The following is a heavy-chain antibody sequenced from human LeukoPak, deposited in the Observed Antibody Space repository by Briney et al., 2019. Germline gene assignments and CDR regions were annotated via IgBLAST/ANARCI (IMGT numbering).Heavy chain of an antibody. V-gene: IGHV3-23*01. Sequence: QPGGSLRLSCAASRFTFNSYAMSWVRQAPGKGLEWDSVIGGSNGITFYVGSVKGRFTISRDNSKDTLYLQMNSLRAEDTAVYYCVKETGSAVGSTDFDYWGQGTLVTVSS. CDR1: RFTFNSYA. CDR2: IGGSNGIT. D-gene: IGHD4-17*01. CDR3: VKETGSAVGSTDFDY. J-gene: IGHJ4*02.